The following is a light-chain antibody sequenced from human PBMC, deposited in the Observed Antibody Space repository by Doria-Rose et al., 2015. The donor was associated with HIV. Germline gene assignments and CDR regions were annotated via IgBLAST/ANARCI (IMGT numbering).Light chain of an antibody. Sequence: TQSPGTLSLSPGERATLSCRASQSFSSTYLAWYQQKPGQAPSLLIYDGSTRATGTPDGFSASRSGTDFTLTINRLEPEDFALYYCHQYGTSRTFGQGTKVEI. CDR2: DGS. V-gene: IGKV3-20*01. J-gene: IGKJ1*01. CDR3: HQYGTSRT. CDR1: QSFSSTY.